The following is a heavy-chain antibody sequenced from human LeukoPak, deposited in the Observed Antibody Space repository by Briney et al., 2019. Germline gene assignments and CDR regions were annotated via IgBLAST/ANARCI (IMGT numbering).Heavy chain of an antibody. D-gene: IGHD1-26*01. J-gene: IGHJ4*02. CDR2: IIPIFGTA. CDR3: ATHSGSYYYFDY. CDR1: GGTFSSYA. V-gene: IGHV1-69*05. Sequence: ASVKVSCKASGGTFSSYAISWVRQAPGQGLEWMGGIIPIFGTANYAQKFQGRVTITTDESTSTAYMELSSLRSADTAVYYCATHSGSYYYFDYWGQGTLVTVSS.